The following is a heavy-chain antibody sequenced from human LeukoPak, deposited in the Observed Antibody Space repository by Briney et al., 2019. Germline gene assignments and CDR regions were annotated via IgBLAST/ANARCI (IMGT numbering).Heavy chain of an antibody. CDR1: GGSISSGDYY. J-gene: IGHJ6*03. CDR2: IYYSGST. Sequence: SQTLSLTCTVSGGSISSGDYYWSWIRQPPGKGLEWIGYIYYSGSTYYNPSLKSRVTISVDTSKNQFSLKLSSVTAADTAVYYCARDPPLRPNYYYYMDVWGKGTTVTVSS. V-gene: IGHV4-30-4*08. CDR3: ARDPPLRPNYYYYMDV.